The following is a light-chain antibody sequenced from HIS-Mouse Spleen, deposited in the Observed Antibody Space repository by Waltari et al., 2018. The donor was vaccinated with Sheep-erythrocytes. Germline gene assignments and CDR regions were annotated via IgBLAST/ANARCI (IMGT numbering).Light chain of an antibody. V-gene: IGKV2-28*01. J-gene: IGKJ3*01. CDR2: LGS. Sequence: DIVMTQSPLSLPVTPEEPASISCRSSQSLLHSNGYNYLDWYLQKPGQSPQLLIYLGSNRASGVPDRFSGSGSGTDFTLKISRVEAEDVGVYYCMQALQTPIFTFGPGTKVDIK. CDR3: MQALQTPIFT. CDR1: QSLLHSNGYNY.